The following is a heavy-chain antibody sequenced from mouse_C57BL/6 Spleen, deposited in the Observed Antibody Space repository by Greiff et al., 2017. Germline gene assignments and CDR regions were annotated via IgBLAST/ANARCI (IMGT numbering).Heavy chain of an antibody. D-gene: IGHD1-1*01. CDR2: IDPSDSYT. CDR1: GYTFTSYW. CDR3: ARGTPVVARNWYFDV. Sequence: QVQLQQPGAELVRPGTSVKLSCKASGYTFTSYWMHCVQQRPAQGLEWIGVIDPSDSYTNYNQKFKGKATLTVDTSSSTAYMQLSSLTSEDSAVYYCARGTPVVARNWYFDVWGTGTTVTVSS. V-gene: IGHV1-59*01. J-gene: IGHJ1*03.